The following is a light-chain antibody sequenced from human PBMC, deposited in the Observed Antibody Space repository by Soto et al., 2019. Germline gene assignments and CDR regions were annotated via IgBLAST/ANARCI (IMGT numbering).Light chain of an antibody. Sequence: QSALTQPASVSGSPGQSITISCTGTSSDVGGYNYVSWYQQHPGKAPKLMIYDVSNRPSRVSNRFSGSKSGNTASLTISGLQAEDEADYYCSSYTSSSLVFGGGTKLTVL. V-gene: IGLV2-14*01. CDR1: SSDVGGYNY. J-gene: IGLJ2*01. CDR3: SSYTSSSLV. CDR2: DVS.